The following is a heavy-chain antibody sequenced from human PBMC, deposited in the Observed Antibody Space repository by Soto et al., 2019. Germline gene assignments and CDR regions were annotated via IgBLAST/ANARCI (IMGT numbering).Heavy chain of an antibody. CDR3: AKVRYGYSGYDSGGYPWY. V-gene: IGHV3-21*06. J-gene: IGHJ4*02. Sequence: GGSLRLSCAASGFTFTRYSMNWVRQAPGKGLEWVSSISSTTNYIYYGDSMKGRFTISRDNAKNSLYLEMNSLRAEDTAVYYCAKVRYGYSGYDSGGYPWYWGQGTLVTVS. CDR2: ISSTTNYI. CDR1: GFTFTRYS. D-gene: IGHD5-12*01.